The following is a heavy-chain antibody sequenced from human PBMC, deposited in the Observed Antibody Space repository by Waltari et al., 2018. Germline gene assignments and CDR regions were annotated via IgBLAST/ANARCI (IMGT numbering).Heavy chain of an antibody. CDR2: ISYDGSNK. CDR3: AKDSPYYYYMDV. J-gene: IGHJ6*03. Sequence: QVQLVESGGGVVQPGRSLRPSCAASGFTFSSYGMHWVRQAPGKGLEWVAVISYDGSNKYYADSVKGRFTISRDNSKNTLYLQMNSLRAEDTAVYYCAKDSPYYYYMDVWGKGTTVTVSS. V-gene: IGHV3-30*18. CDR1: GFTFSSYG.